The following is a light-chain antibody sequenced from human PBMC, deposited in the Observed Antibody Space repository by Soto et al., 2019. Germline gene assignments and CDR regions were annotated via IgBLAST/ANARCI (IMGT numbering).Light chain of an antibody. Sequence: DVVMTQSPLSLPVTLGQPASISCRSSQSLVYSDGNAYLSWFHQRPGQSPRRLLYRVSNRDSGVPDRCSGSGSGTDFTRQISSVEAEDVGFYYCMQGTHWPPTFGRGTKVEIK. CDR1: QSLVYSDGNAY. CDR2: RVS. CDR3: MQGTHWPPT. V-gene: IGKV2-30*01. J-gene: IGKJ1*01.